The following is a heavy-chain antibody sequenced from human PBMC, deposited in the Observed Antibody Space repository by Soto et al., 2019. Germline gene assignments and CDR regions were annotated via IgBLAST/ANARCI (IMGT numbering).Heavy chain of an antibody. J-gene: IGHJ6*02. CDR1: GDSINNGFW. V-gene: IGHV4-4*02. CDR3: ASSSGWWRLDV. CDR2: KHHSGST. D-gene: IGHD6-19*01. Sequence: QVQLQESGPGLVKPSETLSLTCGVSGDSINNGFWWTWVRQPPGKGREWSGEKHHSGSTNYNLSLKSRVSISLDKSKNQFSLNLSSVTAADTAVYFCASSSGWWRLDVWAKGPRSPSR.